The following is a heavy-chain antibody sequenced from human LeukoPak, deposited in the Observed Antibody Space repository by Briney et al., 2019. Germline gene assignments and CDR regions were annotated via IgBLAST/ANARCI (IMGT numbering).Heavy chain of an antibody. CDR2: IRYDGSIK. Sequence: GGSLRLSCAASGFTFSSYGMHWVRQAPGKGLEWVAFIRYDGSIKDYADSVKGRFTISRDNSKNTLYLQMNSLRDEDTAMYYCAKVSPISPSGYLDYWGQGTPVTVSS. CDR1: GFTFSSYG. J-gene: IGHJ4*02. CDR3: AKVSPISPSGYLDY. D-gene: IGHD3-3*01. V-gene: IGHV3-30*02.